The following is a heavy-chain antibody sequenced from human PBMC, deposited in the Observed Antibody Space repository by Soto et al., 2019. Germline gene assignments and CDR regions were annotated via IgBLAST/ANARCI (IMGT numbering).Heavy chain of an antibody. Sequence: EVQLVESGGGLVKPGGSLRLSCAASGFTFSSYSMKWVRQAPGKGLEWVSSISSSSSYIYYADSVKGRFTISRDNAKNSLYLQMNSLRAEDTAVYYCARGGPDYRGFDYWGQGTLVTVSS. CDR2: ISSSSSYI. V-gene: IGHV3-21*01. D-gene: IGHD4-17*01. CDR1: GFTFSSYS. CDR3: ARGGPDYRGFDY. J-gene: IGHJ4*02.